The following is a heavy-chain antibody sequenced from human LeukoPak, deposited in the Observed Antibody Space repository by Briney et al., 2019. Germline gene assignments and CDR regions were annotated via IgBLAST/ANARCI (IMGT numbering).Heavy chain of an antibody. V-gene: IGHV4-30-4*01. Sequence: PSETLSLTCTVSGGSISSGDYYWSWIRQPPGKGLEWIGYIYYSGSTYYNPSLKSRVTISVDTSKNQFSLKLSSVTAAGTAVYYCARDGEYSYGGFDPWGQGTLVTVSS. CDR2: IYYSGST. CDR3: ARDGEYSYGGFDP. J-gene: IGHJ5*02. D-gene: IGHD5-18*01. CDR1: GGSISSGDYY.